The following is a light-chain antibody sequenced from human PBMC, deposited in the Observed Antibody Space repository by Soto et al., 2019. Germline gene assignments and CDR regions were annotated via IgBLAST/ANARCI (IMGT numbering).Light chain of an antibody. Sequence: DIQMTQSPSSLSATVGDRVTITCRASQGISNYLVWYQRKPGKAPNLLIYGASTLQSGVPSRFSGSGSGTDFTLTIDSLQPEDVATYYCQQLNNYSRTFGPGTKVGIK. CDR1: QGISNY. CDR3: QQLNNYSRT. CDR2: GAS. J-gene: IGKJ3*01. V-gene: IGKV1-9*01.